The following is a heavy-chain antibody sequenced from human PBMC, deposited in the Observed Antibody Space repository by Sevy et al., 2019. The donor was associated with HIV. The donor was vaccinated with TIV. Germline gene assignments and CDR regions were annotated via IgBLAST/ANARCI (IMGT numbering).Heavy chain of an antibody. Sequence: SETLSLTCAVHGGSFSGYYWNWIRQPPGKGLEWIGEINHSGSTNYNPSLKSRVTIPVDTSKNQFSLKLSSVTAADTAVYYCARSPPIVVVPGAPSWFDPWGQGTLVTVSS. CDR2: INHSGST. J-gene: IGHJ5*02. V-gene: IGHV4-34*01. CDR3: ARSPPIVVVPGAPSWFDP. D-gene: IGHD2-2*01. CDR1: GGSFSGYY.